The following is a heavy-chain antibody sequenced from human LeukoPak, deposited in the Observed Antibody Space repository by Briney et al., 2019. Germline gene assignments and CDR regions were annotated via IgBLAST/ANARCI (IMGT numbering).Heavy chain of an antibody. CDR2: TYYRSKWYN. Sequence: SQTLSLTCAISGDSVSSNSAAWNWIRQSPSRGLEWLGRTYYRSKWYNDYAVSVKSRITINPDTSKNQFSLQLNSVTPEDTAVYYCARGVGAGGTAATRWFDYWGQGTLVTVSS. CDR1: GDSVSSNSAA. V-gene: IGHV6-1*01. D-gene: IGHD2-15*01. J-gene: IGHJ4*02. CDR3: ARGVGAGGTAATRWFDY.